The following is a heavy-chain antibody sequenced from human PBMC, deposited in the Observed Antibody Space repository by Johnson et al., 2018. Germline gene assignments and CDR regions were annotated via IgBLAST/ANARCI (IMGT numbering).Heavy chain of an antibody. CDR3: AKIVEVDAFDI. D-gene: IGHD1-26*01. V-gene: IGHV3-30*18. CDR1: GFTFSSYG. Sequence: QVQLVQSGGGVVQXGRSXRLXCAASGFTFSSYGMHWVRQAPGKGLEWVAVISYDGSNKYYADSVKGRFTISRDNSKNTLYLQMNSLRAEDTAVYYCAKIVEVDAFDIWGQGTMVTVSS. J-gene: IGHJ3*02. CDR2: ISYDGSNK.